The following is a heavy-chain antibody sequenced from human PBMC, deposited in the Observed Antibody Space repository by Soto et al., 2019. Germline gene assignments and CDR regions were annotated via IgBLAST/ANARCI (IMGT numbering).Heavy chain of an antibody. CDR2: INPNSGGT. V-gene: IGHV1-2*02. CDR1: GYTFTGYY. CDR3: ARDKIRIAARPGTFDY. Sequence: GASVKVSCKASGYTFTGYYMHWVRQAPGQGLEWMGWINPNSGGTNYAQKFQGRVTMTRDTSISTAYMELSRLRSDDTAVYYCARDKIRIAARPGTFDYWGQGTLVTVS. D-gene: IGHD6-6*01. J-gene: IGHJ4*02.